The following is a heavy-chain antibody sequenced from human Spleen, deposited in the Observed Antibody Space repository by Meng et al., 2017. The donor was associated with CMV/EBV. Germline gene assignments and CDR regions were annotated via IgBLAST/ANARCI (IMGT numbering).Heavy chain of an antibody. J-gene: IGHJ4*02. CDR3: ARDGSDGDYGDYHFDY. CDR2: ISYDGSNK. V-gene: IGHV3-30*04. D-gene: IGHD4-17*01. Sequence: SGFTFSSYAMHWVRQAPGKGLEWVAVISYDGSNKYYADSVKGRFTISRDNSKNTLYLQMNSLRAEDTAVYYCARDGSDGDYGDYHFDYWGQGTLVTVSS. CDR1: GFTFSSYA.